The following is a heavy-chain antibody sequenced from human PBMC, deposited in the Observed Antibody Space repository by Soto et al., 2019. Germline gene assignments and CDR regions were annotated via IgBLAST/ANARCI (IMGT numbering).Heavy chain of an antibody. CDR3: ARPFGDYGDYAWSLRY. Sequence: QVQLVQSGAEVKKPGASVKVSCKASGYTFSGYAMGWVRQAPGQGLEWMGWISAYNGNTDYAQKFQGRVTMTTDTSTSTAYMELRSVTSADTAVYYCARPFGDYGDYAWSLRYWGQGTLVTVSS. V-gene: IGHV1-18*01. CDR1: GYTFSGYA. J-gene: IGHJ4*02. CDR2: ISAYNGNT. D-gene: IGHD4-17*01.